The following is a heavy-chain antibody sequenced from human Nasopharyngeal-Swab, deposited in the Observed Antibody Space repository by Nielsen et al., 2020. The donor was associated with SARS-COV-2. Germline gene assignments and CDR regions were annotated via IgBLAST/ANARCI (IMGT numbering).Heavy chain of an antibody. CDR2: TYYSGST. Sequence: WIRQPPGKGLEWIGYTYYSGSTYYNPSLKSRVTISVDTSKNQFSLKLSSVTAADTAVYYCARYCSSTSADFDYWGQGTLVTVSS. V-gene: IGHV4-31*02. D-gene: IGHD2-2*01. J-gene: IGHJ4*02. CDR3: ARYCSSTSADFDY.